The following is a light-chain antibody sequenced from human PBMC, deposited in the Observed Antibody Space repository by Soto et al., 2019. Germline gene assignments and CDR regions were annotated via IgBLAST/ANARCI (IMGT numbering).Light chain of an antibody. CDR3: CSYAGSSTSYVV. CDR1: SSDVGSYNL. J-gene: IGLJ2*01. Sequence: QSVLTQPASVSGSPGQSITISCTGTSSDVGSYNLVSWYQQHPGKAPKLMIYEGSKRPSGVSNRFSGSKSGNTASLTLSGLQAVDEADYYCCSYAGSSTSYVVFGGGTKVTVL. CDR2: EGS. V-gene: IGLV2-23*01.